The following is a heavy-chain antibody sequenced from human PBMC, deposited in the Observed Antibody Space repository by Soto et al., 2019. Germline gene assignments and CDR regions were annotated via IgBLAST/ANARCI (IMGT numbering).Heavy chain of an antibody. Sequence: QERLVQSGAEVRKPGSSVKVSCKITGGTSTRYAINWVRQAPGQGLEWMGGIVPMFGTSKYAQKFQGRVTITADTSTNIAYMELRSLRSEDTAVYYCNRGSEYDFWSGYLWGQGTLVSVSS. V-gene: IGHV1-69*06. CDR2: IVPMFGTS. CDR1: GGTSTRYA. D-gene: IGHD3-3*01. J-gene: IGHJ4*02. CDR3: NRGSEYDFWSGYL.